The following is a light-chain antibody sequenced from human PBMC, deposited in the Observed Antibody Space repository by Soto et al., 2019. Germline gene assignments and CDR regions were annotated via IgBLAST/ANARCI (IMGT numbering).Light chain of an antibody. CDR2: GNT. CDR1: SSNIGAGYD. Sequence: QSVLTQPPSVSGAPGQRVSISCTGSSSNIGAGYDVHWFQQLPGTAPKLLIFGNTNRPSGVPDRFSGSKSASSASLAITGLQTEDEADYYCQSYDNSLSGLVVFGGGTKLTVL. V-gene: IGLV1-40*01. J-gene: IGLJ2*01. CDR3: QSYDNSLSGLVV.